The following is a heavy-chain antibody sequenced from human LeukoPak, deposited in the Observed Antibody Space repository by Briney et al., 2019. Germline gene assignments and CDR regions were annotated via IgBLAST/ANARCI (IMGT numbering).Heavy chain of an antibody. D-gene: IGHD6-13*01. CDR1: GFTFDDYA. V-gene: IGHV3-9*01. J-gene: IGHJ4*02. Sequence: SGGSLRLSGAASGFTFDDYAMHWVRQAPGKGLEWVSGISWNSGSIGYADSVKGRFTISRDNAKNSLYLQMSSLRDEDTAVYYCARSAYSGSRFDYWGQGTLVTVSS. CDR2: ISWNSGSI. CDR3: ARSAYSGSRFDY.